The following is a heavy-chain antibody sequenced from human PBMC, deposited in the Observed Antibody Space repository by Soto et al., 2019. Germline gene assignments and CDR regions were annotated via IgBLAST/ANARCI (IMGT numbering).Heavy chain of an antibody. V-gene: IGHV4-30-4*01. Sequence: SETLSLTCSVSGHSISTADYFWAWIRQPPGQALEYIGYIYKSATTYYNPSFESRVAISLDTSKSQFSLNVTSVTAADTAVYFCARGRYCLTGRCFPNWFDSWGQGTLVTVSS. J-gene: IGHJ5*01. CDR3: ARGRYCLTGRCFPNWFDS. D-gene: IGHD2-15*01. CDR1: GHSISTADYF. CDR2: IYKSATT.